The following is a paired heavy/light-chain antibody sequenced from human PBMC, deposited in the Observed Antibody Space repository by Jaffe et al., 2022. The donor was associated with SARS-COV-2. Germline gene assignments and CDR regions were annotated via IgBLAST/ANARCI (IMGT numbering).Light chain of an antibody. V-gene: IGKV1-39*01. CDR2: AAS. Sequence: DIQMTQSPSSLSASVGDRVTITCRASQSISSYLNWYQQKPGKAPKLLIYAASSLQSGVPSRFSGSGSGTDFTLTISSLQPEDFATYYCQQSYSTPVFTFGPGTKVDIK. CDR1: QSISSY. CDR3: QQSYSTPVFT. J-gene: IGKJ3*01.
Heavy chain of an antibody. V-gene: IGHV3-11*01. D-gene: IGHD3-9*01. CDR3: ARDPRYYDILTGYYKGAFDI. J-gene: IGHJ3*02. CDR2: ISSSGSTI. Sequence: QVQLVESGGGLVKPGGSLRLSCAASGFTFSDYYMSWIRQAPGKGLEWVSYISSSGSTIYYADSVKGRFTISRDNAKNSLYLQMNSLRAEDTAVYYCARDPRYYDILTGYYKGAFDIWGQGTMVTVSS. CDR1: GFTFSDYY.